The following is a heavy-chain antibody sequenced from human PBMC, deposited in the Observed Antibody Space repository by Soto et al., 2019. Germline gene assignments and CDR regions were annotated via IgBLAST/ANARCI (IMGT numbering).Heavy chain of an antibody. V-gene: IGHV4-4*02. D-gene: IGHD3-16*01. CDR2: IYHSVST. Sequence: QVQLQESGPGLVKPSGTLSLTCAVSGGSISSSHWWSWDRQHPGKGLEWIGEIYHSVSTNYTPSLQRRVTKSVDKSKNPFSLKGSSGTAPDTSVYARAGYGGGEDYWGQGTRVTVSS. CDR3: AGYGGGEDY. J-gene: IGHJ4*02. CDR1: GGSISSSHW.